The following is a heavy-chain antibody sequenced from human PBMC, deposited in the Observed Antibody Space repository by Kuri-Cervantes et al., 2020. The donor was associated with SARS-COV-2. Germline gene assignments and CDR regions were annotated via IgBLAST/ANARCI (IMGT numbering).Heavy chain of an antibody. CDR3: AKDRATVKGAFDY. V-gene: IGHV3-53*01. CDR1: GFTVSSNY. D-gene: IGHD4-17*01. J-gene: IGHJ4*02. Sequence: GESLKISCAASGFTVSSNYMSWVRQAPGKGLEWVSVIYSGGSTYYADSVKGRFTISRHNSKNTLYLQMNSLRAEDTAVYYCAKDRATVKGAFDYWGQGTLVTVSS. CDR2: IYSGGST.